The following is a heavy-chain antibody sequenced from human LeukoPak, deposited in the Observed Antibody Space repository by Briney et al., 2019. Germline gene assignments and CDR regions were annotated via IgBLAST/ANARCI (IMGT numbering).Heavy chain of an antibody. Sequence: SETLSLTCIVSGGSISGHYWSWIRQPPGKGLEWIGYIYYSGSTNYNPSLKSRVTISVDTSKNQFSLKLSSVTAADTAVYYCARTYSGSYYFDYWGQGTLVTVSS. CDR3: ARTYSGSYYFDY. J-gene: IGHJ4*02. CDR1: GGSISGHY. CDR2: IYYSGST. D-gene: IGHD1-26*01. V-gene: IGHV4-59*11.